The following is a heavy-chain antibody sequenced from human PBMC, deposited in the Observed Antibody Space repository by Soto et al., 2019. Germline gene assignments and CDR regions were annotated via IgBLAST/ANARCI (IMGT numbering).Heavy chain of an antibody. J-gene: IGHJ3*02. Sequence: SETLSLTCAVSGGSISSGGYSWSWIRQPPGKGLEWIGYIYHSGSTYYNPPLKSRVTISVDRSKNQFSLKLSSVTAADTAVYYCARNVLLGYCSGGSCYGDAFDIWGQGTMLTVSS. CDR3: ARNVLLGYCSGGSCYGDAFDI. V-gene: IGHV4-30-2*01. CDR2: IYHSGST. CDR1: GGSISSGGYS. D-gene: IGHD2-15*01.